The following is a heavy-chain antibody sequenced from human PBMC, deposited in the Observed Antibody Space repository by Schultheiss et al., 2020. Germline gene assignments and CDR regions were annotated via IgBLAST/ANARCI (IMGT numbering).Heavy chain of an antibody. J-gene: IGHJ6*02. CDR1: GGSISSGSYY. CDR2: INHSGST. CDR3: ARLLRPPYYYGMDV. V-gene: IGHV4-61*10. D-gene: IGHD3-22*01. Sequence: SETLSLTCTVSGGSISSGSYYWSWIRQPAGKGLEWIGEINHSGSTNYNPSLKSRVTISVDTSKNQFSLKLSSVTAADTAVYYCARLLRPPYYYGMDVWGQGTTVTVSS.